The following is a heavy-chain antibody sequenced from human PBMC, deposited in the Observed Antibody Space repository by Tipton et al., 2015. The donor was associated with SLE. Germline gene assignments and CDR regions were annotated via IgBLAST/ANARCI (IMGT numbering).Heavy chain of an antibody. V-gene: IGHV3-13*05. CDR3: ARGGGLSSGWFADAFDI. Sequence: SLRLSCAASGFTFSSYDMHWVRQATGKGLEWVSAIGTAGDPYYPGSVKGRFTISRENAKNSLYLQMNSLRAGDTAVYYCARGGGLSSGWFADAFDIWGQGTMVTVSS. J-gene: IGHJ3*02. CDR2: IGTAGDP. CDR1: GFTFSSYD. D-gene: IGHD6-19*01.